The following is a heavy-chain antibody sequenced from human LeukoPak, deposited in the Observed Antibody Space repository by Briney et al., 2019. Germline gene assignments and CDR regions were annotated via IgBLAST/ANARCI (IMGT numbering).Heavy chain of an antibody. Sequence: SVKVSCKASGGTFSSYAINWVRQAPGQGLEWMGGIIPIFGIANYAQRFQDTVTITADESTSTAYMELSSLRSEDTAIYYCARASSGSYFSFDYWGQGTLVTVS. CDR1: GGTFSSYA. CDR3: ARASSGSYFSFDY. V-gene: IGHV1-69*13. CDR2: IIPIFGIA. D-gene: IGHD1-26*01. J-gene: IGHJ4*02.